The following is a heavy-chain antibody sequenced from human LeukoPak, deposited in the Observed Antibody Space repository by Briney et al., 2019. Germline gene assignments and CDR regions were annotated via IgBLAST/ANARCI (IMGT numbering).Heavy chain of an antibody. CDR3: ARGRVGYCSSTSCYKRSWFDP. D-gene: IGHD2-2*02. Sequence: GSLRLSCAASGFTFSSYSMNWVRQPPGKGLEWIGEINHSGSTNYNPSLKSRVTISVDTSKNQFSLKLSSVTAADTAVYYCARGRVGYCSSTSCYKRSWFDPWGQGTLVTVSS. V-gene: IGHV4-34*01. CDR1: GFTFSSYS. J-gene: IGHJ5*02. CDR2: INHSGST.